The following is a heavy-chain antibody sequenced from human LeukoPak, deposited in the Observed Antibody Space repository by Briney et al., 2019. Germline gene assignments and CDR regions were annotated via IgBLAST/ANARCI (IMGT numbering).Heavy chain of an antibody. CDR1: VSTFTDYY. J-gene: IGHJ4*02. D-gene: IGHD6-13*01. Sequence: SVKVSCKAAVSTFTDYYIHRVRQAPGQGLEWMGWSNPNSGGTNYAQKFQGRVTMTSGTSISTAYMELSRLRSDDTAVFYCAREEVIAAAGPTLDYWGQGALVTVSS. CDR3: AREEVIAAAGPTLDY. V-gene: IGHV1-2*02. CDR2: SNPNSGGT.